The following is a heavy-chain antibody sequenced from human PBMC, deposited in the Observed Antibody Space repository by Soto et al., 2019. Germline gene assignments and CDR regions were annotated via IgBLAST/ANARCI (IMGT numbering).Heavy chain of an antibody. CDR3: ARVRIEGALHFDY. Sequence: PSETLSLTCAVSGGSLNSGSYYWSWIRQRPGKGLEWIGYVYYSGSTSYNPSLKSRLDISIDTSKNQFSLNLRSVTAADTAVYFCARVRIEGALHFDYWGQGALVTVSS. CDR1: GGSLNSGSYY. J-gene: IGHJ4*02. CDR2: VYYSGST. V-gene: IGHV4-31*11. D-gene: IGHD1-26*01.